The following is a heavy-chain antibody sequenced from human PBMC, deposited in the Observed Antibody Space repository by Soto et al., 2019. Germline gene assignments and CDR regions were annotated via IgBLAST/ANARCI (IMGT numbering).Heavy chain of an antibody. J-gene: IGHJ6*02. Sequence: QVQLVESGGGVVQPGRSLRLSCAASGFTFSSYAMHWVRQAPGKGLEWVAVISYDGSNKYYADSVKGRFTISRDNSKNTLYLQMNSLRAEDTAVYYCARDGPSQTGYSSSWHYYYYGMDVWGQGTTVTVSS. CDR3: ARDGPSQTGYSSSWHYYYYGMDV. V-gene: IGHV3-30-3*01. CDR2: ISYDGSNK. D-gene: IGHD6-13*01. CDR1: GFTFSSYA.